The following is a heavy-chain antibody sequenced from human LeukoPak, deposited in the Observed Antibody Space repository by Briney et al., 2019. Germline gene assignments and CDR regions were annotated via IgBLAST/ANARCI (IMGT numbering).Heavy chain of an antibody. J-gene: IGHJ6*03. CDR1: GYTFTGYY. Sequence: GASVKVSCKASGYTFTGYYMHWVRQAPGQGLEWMGWINPNSGGTNYAQKFQGRVTMTRDTSISTAYMELSRLTSDDTAVYYCARDRHTGDGDPAYSHYYMDVWGKGTTVTVSS. CDR3: ARDRHTGDGDPAYSHYYMDV. V-gene: IGHV1-2*02. CDR2: INPNSGGT. D-gene: IGHD4-17*01.